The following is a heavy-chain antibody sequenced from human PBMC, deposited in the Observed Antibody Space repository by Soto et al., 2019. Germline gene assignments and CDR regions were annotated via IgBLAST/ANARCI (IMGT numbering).Heavy chain of an antibody. J-gene: IGHJ4*02. CDR1: GFTFDDYA. CDR3: AKGRGITTHTENDY. D-gene: IGHD3-22*01. V-gene: IGHV3-9*01. Sequence: EVQLVESGGGLVQPGRSLRLSCAASGFTFDDYAMHWVRQAPGKGLEWVSGISWNSGSIGYADSVKGRFTISRDNAKNSLYLQMNSLRAEDTALYYCAKGRGITTHTENDYWGQGTLVTVSS. CDR2: ISWNSGSI.